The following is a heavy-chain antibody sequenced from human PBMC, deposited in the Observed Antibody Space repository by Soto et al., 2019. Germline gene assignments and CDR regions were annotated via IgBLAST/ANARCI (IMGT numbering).Heavy chain of an antibody. V-gene: IGHV4-4*02. Sequence: QVQLQESGPGLVKPSGTLSLTCAVSGGSIISSSWWSWVRQPPGKGLEWIGEIYHRVSTNYNPSLKSRVTISVDKSKNQFSLTLCSVAAADSAGYYCAGRYGSVEWYFDLWGRGTLVAVSS. CDR3: AGRYGSVEWYFDL. CDR1: GGSIISSSW. J-gene: IGHJ2*01. CDR2: IYHRVST. D-gene: IGHD3-10*01.